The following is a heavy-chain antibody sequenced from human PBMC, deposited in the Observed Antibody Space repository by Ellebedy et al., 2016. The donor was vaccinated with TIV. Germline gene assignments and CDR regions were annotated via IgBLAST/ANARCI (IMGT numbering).Heavy chain of an antibody. D-gene: IGHD4-17*01. CDR3: ARFVEGDYEDY. CDR2: ISGYNGNT. V-gene: IGHV1-18*04. J-gene: IGHJ4*02. Sequence: AASVKVSCKASGYTFTNYGISWARQAPGQGLEWMGWISGYNGNTYSAQKIQGRVTMTTDTSTSTAYMELRSLRSDDTAVYYCARFVEGDYEDYWGQGALVTVSS. CDR1: GYTFTNYG.